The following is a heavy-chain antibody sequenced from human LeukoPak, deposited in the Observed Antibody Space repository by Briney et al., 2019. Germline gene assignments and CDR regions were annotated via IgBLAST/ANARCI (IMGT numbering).Heavy chain of an antibody. CDR1: GFTFTSSA. D-gene: IGHD6-19*01. Sequence: SVTVSCKASGFTFTSSAIQWVRQARGQRLEWIGWIVVGSGNTNYAQKFQERVSITRDMSTSTAYMELSSLTSEDSAVYYCAAGSGWYRFDYWGQGTLVTVSS. CDR3: AAGSGWYRFDY. CDR2: IVVGSGNT. V-gene: IGHV1-58*02. J-gene: IGHJ4*02.